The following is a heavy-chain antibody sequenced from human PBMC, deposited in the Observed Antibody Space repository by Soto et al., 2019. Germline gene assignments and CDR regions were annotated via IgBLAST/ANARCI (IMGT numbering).Heavy chain of an antibody. Sequence: SETLSLTCTVSGGSVSSGSYYWSWIRQPPGKGLEWIGYIYYSGSTNYNPSLKSRVTISVDTSKNQFSLKLSSVTAADTAVYYCASALEYYDFWSGYRIPYGMDDWGHGTTVTVSS. D-gene: IGHD3-3*01. CDR1: GGSVSSGSYY. V-gene: IGHV4-61*01. CDR3: ASALEYYDFWSGYRIPYGMDD. CDR2: IYYSGST. J-gene: IGHJ6*02.